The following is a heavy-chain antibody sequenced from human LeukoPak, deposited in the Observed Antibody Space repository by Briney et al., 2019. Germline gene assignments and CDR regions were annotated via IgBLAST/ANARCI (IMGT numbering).Heavy chain of an antibody. V-gene: IGHV3-30-3*01. D-gene: IGHD2-8*02. CDR1: GFTFSSYA. Sequence: GGSLRLSCAASGFTFSSYAMHWVRQAPGKGLEWVAVISYDGSNKYYADSVKGRFTISRDNSKNTLYLQMNSLRAEDTAVYYCARDPTGHDAFDIWGQRTMVTVSS. CDR3: ARDPTGHDAFDI. CDR2: ISYDGSNK. J-gene: IGHJ3*02.